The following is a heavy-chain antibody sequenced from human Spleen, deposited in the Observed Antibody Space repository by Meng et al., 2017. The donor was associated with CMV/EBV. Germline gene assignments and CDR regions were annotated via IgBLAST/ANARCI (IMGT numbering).Heavy chain of an antibody. D-gene: IGHD6-13*01. CDR2: IYYSGST. CDR1: GGSISSSSYY. CDR3: ARDGNPLQQLVPHDY. Sequence: SETLSLTCTVSGGSISSSSYYWGWIRQPPGKGLEWIGSIYYSGSTYYNPSLKSRVTISVDTSKNQFSLKLSSVTAADTAVYYCARDGNPLQQLVPHDYWGQGTLVTVSS. J-gene: IGHJ4*02. V-gene: IGHV4-39*07.